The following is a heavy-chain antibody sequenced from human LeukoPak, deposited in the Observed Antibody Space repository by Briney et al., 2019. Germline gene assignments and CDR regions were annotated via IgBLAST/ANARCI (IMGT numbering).Heavy chain of an antibody. CDR2: INAGNGNT. CDR3: ARDLNDFWSGYPVDYYYMDV. D-gene: IGHD3-3*01. CDR1: GYTFTSYA. Sequence: ASVKVSCKASGYTFTSYAMHWVRQAPGQRLEWMGWINAGNGNTKYSQEFQGRVTITRDTSASTVYMELSSLRSEDTAVYYCARDLNDFWSGYPVDYYYMDVWGKGTTVTVSS. J-gene: IGHJ6*03. V-gene: IGHV1-3*03.